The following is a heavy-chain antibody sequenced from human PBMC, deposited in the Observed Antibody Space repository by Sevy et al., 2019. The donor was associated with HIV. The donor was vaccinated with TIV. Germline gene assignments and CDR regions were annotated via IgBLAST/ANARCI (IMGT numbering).Heavy chain of an antibody. CDR1: GDSVSSNSAA. CDR2: TYYRSKWYN. D-gene: IGHD2-21*01. CDR3: ARERGHVYCGNSGLLGWFDP. Sequence: QSQTLSLTCAISGDSVSSNSAAWNWIRQSPSRGLEWLGRTYYRSKWYNDYAVSVKSRITINPDTSKNQFSLQLNSVTPEDTAVDYCARERGHVYCGNSGLLGWFDPWGQEPWSPSSQ. J-gene: IGHJ5*02. V-gene: IGHV6-1*01.